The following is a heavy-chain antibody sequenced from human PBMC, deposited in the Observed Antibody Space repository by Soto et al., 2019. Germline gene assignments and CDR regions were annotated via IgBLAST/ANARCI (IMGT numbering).Heavy chain of an antibody. J-gene: IGHJ3*02. CDR2: YYYGGST. Sequence: SETLSLTCAVSGFSISSGFFSWSWIRQPPGKGLEWIGYYYYGGSTYYNPSLEGRATISVDRSKNRFSLKVTSMTAADTAVYYCARSYCGGDCYSDFDAFDIWGQGTLVPVS. CDR1: GFSISSGFFS. V-gene: IGHV4-30-2*01. D-gene: IGHD2-21*02. CDR3: ARSYCGGDCYSDFDAFDI.